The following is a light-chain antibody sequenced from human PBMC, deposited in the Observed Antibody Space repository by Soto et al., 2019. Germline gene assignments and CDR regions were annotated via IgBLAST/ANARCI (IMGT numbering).Light chain of an antibody. CDR1: QSVSSY. CDR2: GAS. Sequence: EIVLTQSPGTLSLPPGERATLSCRASQSVSSYLAWYQQKPGQAPRLLIYGASSRATGIPDRFSGSGSGTDFTLTISRLEPEDFAVYYCQQYGRPSRTFGQGTKVEIK. J-gene: IGKJ1*01. CDR3: QQYGRPSRT. V-gene: IGKV3-20*01.